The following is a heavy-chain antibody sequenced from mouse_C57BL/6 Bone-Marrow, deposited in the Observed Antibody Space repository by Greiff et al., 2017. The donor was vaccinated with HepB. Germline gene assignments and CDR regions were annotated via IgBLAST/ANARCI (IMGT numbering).Heavy chain of an antibody. J-gene: IGHJ3*01. Sequence: VQLQQPGAELVKPGASVKMSCKASGYTFTSYWITWVKQRPGQGLEWIGDIYPGSGSTNYNEKFKSKATLTVDTSSSTAYMQLSSLTSEDSAVYYCARRGGTGKGDFSYWGQGTLVTVSA. D-gene: IGHD4-1*01. CDR1: GYTFTSYW. CDR3: ARRGGTGKGDFSY. CDR2: IYPGSGST. V-gene: IGHV1-55*01.